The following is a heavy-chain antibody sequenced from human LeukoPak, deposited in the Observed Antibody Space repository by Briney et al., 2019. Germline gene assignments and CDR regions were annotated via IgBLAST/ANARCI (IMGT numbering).Heavy chain of an antibody. CDR1: GYSFTSYW. D-gene: IGHD6-19*01. Sequence: GESLRISCKGSGYSFTSYWISWVRQMPGKGLEWMGRLDPSDSYTNYSPSFQGHVTISADKSISTAYLQWSSLKGSDTAMYYGARGMKGSGWFGGRQWGQGTLVTVSS. CDR3: ARGMKGSGWFGGRQ. J-gene: IGHJ4*02. V-gene: IGHV5-10-1*01. CDR2: LDPSDSYT.